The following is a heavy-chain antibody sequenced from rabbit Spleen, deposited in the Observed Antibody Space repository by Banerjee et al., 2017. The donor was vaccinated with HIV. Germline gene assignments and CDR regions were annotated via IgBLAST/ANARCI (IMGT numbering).Heavy chain of an antibody. D-gene: IGHD8-1*01. V-gene: IGHV1S47*01. Sequence: QEQLVESGGGLVQPTGSLTLTCKASGFTLGSYYMNWVRQAPGKGLEWIGYIDPVFGITYYANWVNGRFSISRENAQNTVFLQMTSLTAADTATYFCARDGTGGSYFALWGQGTLVTVS. CDR3: ARDGTGGSYFAL. J-gene: IGHJ3*01. CDR2: IDPVFGIT. CDR1: GFTLGSYY.